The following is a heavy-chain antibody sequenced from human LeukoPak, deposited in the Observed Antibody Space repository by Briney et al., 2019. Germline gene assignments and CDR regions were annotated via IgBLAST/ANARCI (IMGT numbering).Heavy chain of an antibody. V-gene: IGHV4-39*01. Sequence: PSETLSLACTVSGGSFNSSSYFWVWIRQPPGKGLEWIGSIYYGGSTYYNPSLMSRVTISVDTSKDQFSLKMISMTAADTAVYYCARSCSSTSCPVDYWGQGTLVTVSS. CDR3: ARSCSSTSCPVDY. J-gene: IGHJ4*02. CDR2: IYYGGST. D-gene: IGHD2-2*01. CDR1: GGSFNSSSYF.